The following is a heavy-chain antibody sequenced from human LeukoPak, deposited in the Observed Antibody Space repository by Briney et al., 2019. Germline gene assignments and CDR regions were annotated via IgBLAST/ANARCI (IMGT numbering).Heavy chain of an antibody. CDR1: GFIVSSNY. J-gene: IGHJ4*02. CDR3: ARAAYDSNGFTANHDY. CDR2: LYSDGTT. D-gene: IGHD3-22*01. V-gene: IGHV3-53*01. Sequence: GGSLRLSCEASGFIVSSNYMSWVRQAPGKGLEWVSVLYSDGTTYYADSVKGRFTISRDNSKNTLYLQMNNLRAEDTAVYYCARAAYDSNGFTANHDYWGQGTLVTVSS.